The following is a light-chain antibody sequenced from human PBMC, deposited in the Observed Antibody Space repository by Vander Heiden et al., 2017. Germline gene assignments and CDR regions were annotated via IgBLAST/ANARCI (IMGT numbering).Light chain of an antibody. CDR2: TAS. Sequence: IQMAQSPSSVSVSVGDRHTIPFLACQRNSNYLAWYQQKPGKAPNLLIYTASSWQSGVPSRFSGSGSGTDFTLTIDGLQPEDFATYYCKQADSFPLTFGGGTKVQIK. CDR1: QRNSNY. CDR3: KQADSFPLT. J-gene: IGKJ4*01. V-gene: IGKV1-12*01.